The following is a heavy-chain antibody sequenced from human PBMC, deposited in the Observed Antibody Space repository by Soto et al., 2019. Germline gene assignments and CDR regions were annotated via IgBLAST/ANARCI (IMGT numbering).Heavy chain of an antibody. CDR3: ARWRVYCRGGSCDFDY. V-gene: IGHV3-21*01. D-gene: IGHD2-15*01. CDR1: GFTFSSYS. J-gene: IGHJ4*02. Sequence: GGSLRISCAACGFTFSSYSMHWFRQAPGKGLEWVSSISSSSSYIYYAGSVKGRFTISRDNAKNSLYLQMNSLRAEYTAVYYCARWRVYCRGGSCDFDYWGQGTLVTVSS. CDR2: ISSSSSYI.